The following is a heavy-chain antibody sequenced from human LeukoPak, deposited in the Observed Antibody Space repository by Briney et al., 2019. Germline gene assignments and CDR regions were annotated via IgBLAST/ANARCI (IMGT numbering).Heavy chain of an antibody. CDR3: ARVGGFYYFDH. D-gene: IGHD2/OR15-2a*01. Sequence: PGGALRLSCAASGITVSTNYMTWVRQAPGKGLEWVSVIHSGGTKSYVDSVKGRFNISRDNSKNTLYLQMNSLRAEDTAVYFCARVGGFYYFDHWGQGTLVTVSS. V-gene: IGHV3-53*05. J-gene: IGHJ4*02. CDR2: IHSGGTK. CDR1: GITVSTNY.